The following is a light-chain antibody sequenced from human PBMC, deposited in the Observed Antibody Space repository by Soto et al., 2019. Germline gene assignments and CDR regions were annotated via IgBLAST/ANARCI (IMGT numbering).Light chain of an antibody. V-gene: IGKV1-39*01. J-gene: IGKJ2*02. CDR2: ATS. Sequence: DIQMTQSPSSLSASVGDSVTITCRASQNINTYLNWYRQKPGTAPKLLIYATSILQSWVPSRFSATGSGTDFTLTISSLQREDFATYYCQQSYTAPRTFGQGTKLEIK. CDR1: QNINTY. CDR3: QQSYTAPRT.